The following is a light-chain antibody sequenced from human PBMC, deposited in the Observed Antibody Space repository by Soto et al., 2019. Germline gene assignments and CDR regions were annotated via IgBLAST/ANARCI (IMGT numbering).Light chain of an antibody. J-gene: IGLJ1*01. V-gene: IGLV2-14*01. CDR1: SRNVGGYNY. CDR2: EVS. Sequence: QSALTQPASVSGSPGQSITISRTETSRNVGGYNYVSWYQQHPDKAPKLMTYEVSNRPSGVSNRFSGSKSGNTASLTISGLQAEDEADYYCSSYTSSSTLDVFGTGTKVTVL. CDR3: SSYTSSSTLDV.